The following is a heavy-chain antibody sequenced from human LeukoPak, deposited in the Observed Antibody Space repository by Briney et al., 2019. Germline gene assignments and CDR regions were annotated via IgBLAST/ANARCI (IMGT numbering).Heavy chain of an antibody. Sequence: ASVKVSCKASGYSFTSYYVHWVRQAPGQGLEWMGIINPSGGSTSYAEKFQDRVTMTRDTSTTTVYMELSSLRSEDTAVCYCARVRVGSWYYFDYWGQGTLVTVSS. V-gene: IGHV1-46*01. CDR1: GYSFTSYY. CDR3: ARVRVGSWYYFDY. CDR2: INPSGGST. D-gene: IGHD6-13*01. J-gene: IGHJ4*02.